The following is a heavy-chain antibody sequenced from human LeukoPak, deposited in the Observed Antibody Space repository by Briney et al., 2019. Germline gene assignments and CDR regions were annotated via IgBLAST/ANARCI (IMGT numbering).Heavy chain of an antibody. D-gene: IGHD6-13*01. Sequence: SETLSLTCTVSGGSISSYYWGWIRQPPGKGLEWIGSIYHSGSAYYNPSLESRVTISVDSSKNHFSLKLSSVTAADTAVYYCARKAAAGPYGYWGQGTLVTVSS. CDR2: IYHSGSA. J-gene: IGHJ4*02. CDR3: ARKAAAGPYGY. CDR1: GGSISSYY. V-gene: IGHV4-38-2*02.